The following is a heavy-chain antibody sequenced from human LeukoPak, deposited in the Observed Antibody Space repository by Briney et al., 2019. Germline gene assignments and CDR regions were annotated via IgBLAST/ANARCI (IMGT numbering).Heavy chain of an antibody. J-gene: IGHJ5*02. V-gene: IGHV3-48*03. CDR3: AGQTTLTTIFSS. CDR2: ISDSGGSI. D-gene: IGHD3-3*01. CDR1: GFTFSSYE. Sequence: GGSLRLSCAASGFTFSSYEMNWVRQAPGKGLEWVSQISDSGGSIYYADSVRGRFTISRDNAKNSLYLQMNSLRAEDTAVYYCAGQTTLTTIFSSWGQGTLVTLSS.